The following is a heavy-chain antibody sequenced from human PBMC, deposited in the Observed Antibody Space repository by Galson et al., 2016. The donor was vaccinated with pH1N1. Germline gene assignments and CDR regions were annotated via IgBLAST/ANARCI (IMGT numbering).Heavy chain of an antibody. CDR2: IKPNTGDT. CDR3: ARDWSGYFTTTQY. V-gene: IGHV1-2*02. J-gene: IGHJ4*02. Sequence: SVKVSCKASGYTFTAYQIHWVRQAPGQGLEWMGWIKPNTGDTTYAQKFQGRVTMTSDTSINTAYIEVTSLTSDDTAVYYLARDWSGYFTTTQYWGQGTLVTVSS. CDR1: GYTFTAYQ. D-gene: IGHD3-3*01.